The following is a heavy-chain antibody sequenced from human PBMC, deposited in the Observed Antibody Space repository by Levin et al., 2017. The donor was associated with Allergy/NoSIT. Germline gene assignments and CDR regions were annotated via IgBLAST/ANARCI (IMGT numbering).Heavy chain of an antibody. V-gene: IGHV4-39*07. Sequence: SETLSLTCTVSGGSISSSSYYWGWIRQPPGKGLEWIGSIYYSGSTYYNPPLKSRVTISVDTSKNQFSLKLSSVTAADTAVYYCARVGELLPHWGQGTLVTVSS. CDR3: ARVGELLPH. J-gene: IGHJ4*02. D-gene: IGHD1-26*01. CDR2: IYYSGST. CDR1: GGSISSSSYY.